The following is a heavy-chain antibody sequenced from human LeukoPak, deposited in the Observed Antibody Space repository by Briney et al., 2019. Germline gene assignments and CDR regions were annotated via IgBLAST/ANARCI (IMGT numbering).Heavy chain of an antibody. D-gene: IGHD3-22*01. CDR1: GFTFDDYA. V-gene: IGHV3-9*01. Sequence: RPGGSLRLSCAASGFTFDDYAMPWVRQAPGKGLEWVSGISWNSGSIGYADSVKGRFTISRDNAKNSLYLQMNSLRAEDTALYYCAKSYYYDSSGPYFDYWGQGTLVTVSS. J-gene: IGHJ4*02. CDR2: ISWNSGSI. CDR3: AKSYYYDSSGPYFDY.